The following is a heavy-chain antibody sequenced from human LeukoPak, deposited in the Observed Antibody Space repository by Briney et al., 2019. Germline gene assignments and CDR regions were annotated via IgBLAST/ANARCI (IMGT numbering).Heavy chain of an antibody. CDR3: ARDLYRIVVVPHYFDY. V-gene: IGHV3-64*01. D-gene: IGHD3-22*01. CDR2: IGSNGGST. CDR1: GFTFSNYP. Sequence: GGSLRLSCAASGFTFSNYPMYWVRQAPGKGLEYVSGIGSNGGSTYYSNSVKGRFTISRDNSRNSLYLQMGSLRAEDTAVYYCARDLYRIVVVPHYFDYWGQGTLVTVSS. J-gene: IGHJ4*02.